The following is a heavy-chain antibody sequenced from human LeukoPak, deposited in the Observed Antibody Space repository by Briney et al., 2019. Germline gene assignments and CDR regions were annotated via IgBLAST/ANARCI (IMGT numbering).Heavy chain of an antibody. CDR1: GFTFSSNA. J-gene: IGHJ3*02. CDR2: ITGSGGTT. Sequence: AGGSLRLSCAASGFTFSSNAMTWVRQAPGKGLECVSAITGSGGTTYYADSVKGRFTISRDNSKNTLYLQMNSLGAEDTAVFYCARPFDYDYVWGSYRSWAFDIWGQGTMVTVSS. V-gene: IGHV3-23*01. CDR3: ARPFDYDYVWGSYRSWAFDI. D-gene: IGHD3-16*02.